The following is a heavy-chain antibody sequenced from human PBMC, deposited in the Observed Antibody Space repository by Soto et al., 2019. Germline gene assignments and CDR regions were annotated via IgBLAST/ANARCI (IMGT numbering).Heavy chain of an antibody. CDR3: ARDQGWDIVLVPAATGGAFDI. D-gene: IGHD2-2*01. CDR1: GYTFTSYY. Sequence: ASVKVSCKASGYTFTSYYMHWVRQAPGQGLEKMGIINPSGGSTSYAQKFQGRVTMTRDTSTSTVYMELSSLRSEDTAVYYCARDQGWDIVLVPAATGGAFDIWGQGTMVTVSS. CDR2: INPSGGST. J-gene: IGHJ3*02. V-gene: IGHV1-46*01.